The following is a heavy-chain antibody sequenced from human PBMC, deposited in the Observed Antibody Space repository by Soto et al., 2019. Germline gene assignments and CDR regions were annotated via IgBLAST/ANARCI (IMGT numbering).Heavy chain of an antibody. V-gene: IGHV3-33*01. CDR2: IWYDGSNK. D-gene: IGHD6-6*01. CDR1: GFTFSSYG. Sequence: QVQLVESGGGVVQPGRSLRLSCAASGFTFSSYGMYWVRQAPGKGLEWVAVIWYDGSNKYYADSVKGRFTIARDNSKNMLYLQMNSLRAEDMAVYYCVSGRIAARLVDGMDVWGQGTTVTVSS. CDR3: VSGRIAARLVDGMDV. J-gene: IGHJ6*02.